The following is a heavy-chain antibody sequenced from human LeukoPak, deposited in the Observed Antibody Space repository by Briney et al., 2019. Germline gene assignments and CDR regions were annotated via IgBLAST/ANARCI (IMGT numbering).Heavy chain of an antibody. CDR1: GGSFSGYY. CDR3: ARGEDEAAAVWFDP. J-gene: IGHJ5*02. CDR2: INHSGGT. V-gene: IGHV4-34*01. D-gene: IGHD6-13*01. Sequence: SETLSLTCAVYGGSFSGYYWSWIRQPPGKGLEWIGEINHSGGTNYIPSLKSRVTISVDTSKNQFSLKLSSVTAADTAVYYCARGEDEAAAVWFDPWGQGTLVTVSS.